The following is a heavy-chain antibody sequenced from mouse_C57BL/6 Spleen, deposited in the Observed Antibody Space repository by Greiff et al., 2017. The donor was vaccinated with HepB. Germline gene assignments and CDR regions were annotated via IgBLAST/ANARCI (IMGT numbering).Heavy chain of an antibody. Sequence: VQRVESGAELVKPGASVKMSCKASGYTFTTYPIEWMKQNHGKSLEWIGNFHPYNDDTKYNEKFKGKATLTVEKSSSTVYLELSRLTSDDSAVYYCARGDYYGSRDYYAMDYWGQGTSVTVSS. CDR1: GYTFTTYP. D-gene: IGHD1-1*01. CDR3: ARGDYYGSRDYYAMDY. J-gene: IGHJ4*01. V-gene: IGHV1-47*01. CDR2: FHPYNDDT.